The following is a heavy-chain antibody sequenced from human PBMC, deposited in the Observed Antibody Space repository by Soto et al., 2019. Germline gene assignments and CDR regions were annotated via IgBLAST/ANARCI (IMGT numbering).Heavy chain of an antibody. Sequence: QVHLVQSGAEVKKPGASVKVSCKASGYTFTGYYLHWVRQAPGQGLEWMGWINPNSGGTNYAQKLQGRVTMTRDTSISTAYMELSRLRSDDTAVYYCAREVNTAAAGSNEYFQHWGQGTLVTVSS. J-gene: IGHJ1*01. CDR1: GYTFTGYY. D-gene: IGHD6-13*01. V-gene: IGHV1-2*02. CDR3: AREVNTAAAGSNEYFQH. CDR2: INPNSGGT.